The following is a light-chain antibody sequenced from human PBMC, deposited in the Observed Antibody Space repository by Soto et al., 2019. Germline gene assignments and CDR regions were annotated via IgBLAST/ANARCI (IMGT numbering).Light chain of an antibody. CDR1: QTLVYSDGNIY. J-gene: IGKJ1*01. Sequence: DVVLTQSPLSLPVTLGQPASISCRSSQTLVYSDGNIYLNWFHQRPGQSQRLLIYRVSDRDTGIPARFSGSGSGTHFTLKSSTVEAGDGGVYFCMQGTHWPRTFGHGTKV. V-gene: IGKV2-30*01. CDR3: MQGTHWPRT. CDR2: RVS.